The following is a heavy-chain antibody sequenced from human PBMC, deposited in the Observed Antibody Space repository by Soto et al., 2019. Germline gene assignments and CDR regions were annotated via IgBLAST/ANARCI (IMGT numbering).Heavy chain of an antibody. J-gene: IGHJ6*02. CDR2: IVVGSGNT. CDR1: GFTLTISA. Sequence: SVKVSCKASGFTLTISAVQWVRQARGQRLEWIGWIVVGSGNTNYAQKFQERVTITRDMSTSTAYMELSSLRSEDTAVYYCAATGVVVAATGLFYYGMDVWGQGTTVTVSS. D-gene: IGHD2-15*01. CDR3: AATGVVVAATGLFYYGMDV. V-gene: IGHV1-58*01.